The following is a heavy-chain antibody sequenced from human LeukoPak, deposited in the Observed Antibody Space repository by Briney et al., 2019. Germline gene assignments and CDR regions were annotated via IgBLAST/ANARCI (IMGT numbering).Heavy chain of an antibody. Sequence: GGSLRLSCTASGFTFSSYEMNWVRQAPGKGLEWVSYISSSGSTIYYADSVKSRFTISRDNAKNSLYLQMNSLRAEDTAVYYCARKSSGYVDPWGQGTLVTVSS. CDR3: ARKSSGYVDP. CDR1: GFTFSSYE. V-gene: IGHV3-48*03. J-gene: IGHJ5*02. CDR2: ISSSGSTI. D-gene: IGHD5-12*01.